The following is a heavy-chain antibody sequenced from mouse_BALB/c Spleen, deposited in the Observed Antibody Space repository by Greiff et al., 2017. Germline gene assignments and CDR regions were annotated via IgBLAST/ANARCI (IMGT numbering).Heavy chain of an antibody. CDR3: ARDGRLRDAMDY. CDR2: IWAGGST. Sequence: VKLMESGPGLVAPSQSLSITCTVSGFSLTSYGVHWVRQPPGKGLEWLGVIWAGGSTNYNSALMSRLSISKDNSKSQVFLKMNSLQTYDTAMYYCARDGRLRDAMDYWGQGTSVTVSS. J-gene: IGHJ4*01. CDR1: GFSLTSYG. V-gene: IGHV2-9*02. D-gene: IGHD2-2*01.